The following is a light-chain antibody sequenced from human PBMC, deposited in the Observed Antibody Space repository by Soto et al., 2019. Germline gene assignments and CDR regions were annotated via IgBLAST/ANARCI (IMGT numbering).Light chain of an antibody. CDR1: QGLTSY. CDR2: ATS. Sequence: DIQLTQSPSFLSASVGERVTITCRASQGLTSYFAWYQQKPGQAPTLLIYATSTLHSGVPSRISGSGSGTEFTLTISSLQPEDFAAYYCQQHNSYPLTFGGGTKVEIK. CDR3: QQHNSYPLT. V-gene: IGKV1-9*01. J-gene: IGKJ4*01.